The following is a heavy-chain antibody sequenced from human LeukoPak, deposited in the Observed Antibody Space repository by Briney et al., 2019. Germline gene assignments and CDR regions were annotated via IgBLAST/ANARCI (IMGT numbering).Heavy chain of an antibody. CDR1: GFTFSSYG. D-gene: IGHD3-10*01. Sequence: GGSLRLSCAAPGFTFSSYGMHWVRQAPGKGLEWVAVIWYDGSNKYYADSVKGRFTISRDNSKNTLYLQMNSLRAEDTAVYYCARRGMVRGANFDYWGQGTLVTVSS. V-gene: IGHV3-33*01. J-gene: IGHJ4*02. CDR2: IWYDGSNK. CDR3: ARRGMVRGANFDY.